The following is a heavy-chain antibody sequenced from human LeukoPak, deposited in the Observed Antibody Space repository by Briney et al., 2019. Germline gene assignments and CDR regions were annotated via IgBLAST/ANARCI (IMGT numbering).Heavy chain of an antibody. CDR2: IIPIFGTA. CDR1: GGTFSSYA. J-gene: IGHJ6*03. V-gene: IGHV1-69*13. D-gene: IGHD1-14*01. CDR3: ARGNRHYYYYYYMDV. Sequence: ASVKVSCKASGGTFSSYAISWVRQAPGQGLEWMGGIIPIFGTANYAQKFQGRVTITADESTSTAYMELSSLRSEDAAVYYCARGNRHYYYYYYMDVWGKGTKVTFSS.